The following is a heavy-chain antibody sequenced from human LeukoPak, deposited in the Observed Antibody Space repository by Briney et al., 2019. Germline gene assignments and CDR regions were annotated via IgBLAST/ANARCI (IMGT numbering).Heavy chain of an antibody. CDR3: ARVEDIVATLDY. Sequence: GGSLRLSCAASGFTVSSNYMSWVRQAPGKGLEGVSVIYSGGSTYDADSVKGRFTTSRDNSKNTLYLQMNSLRAEDTAVYYCARVEDIVATLDYWGQGTLVTVSS. V-gene: IGHV3-66*02. J-gene: IGHJ4*02. CDR1: GFTVSSNY. CDR2: IYSGGST. D-gene: IGHD5-12*01.